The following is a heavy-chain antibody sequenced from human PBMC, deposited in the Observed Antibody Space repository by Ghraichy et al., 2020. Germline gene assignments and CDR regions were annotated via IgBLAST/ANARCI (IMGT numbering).Heavy chain of an antibody. Sequence: ASVKVSCKVSGYTLTELSMHWVRQAPGKGLEWMGGFDPEDGETIYAQKFQGRVTMTEDTSTDTAYMELSSLRSEDTAVYYCATNVLLWFGELYLNNWFDPWGQGTLVTVSS. CDR2: FDPEDGET. V-gene: IGHV1-24*01. CDR1: GYTLTELS. D-gene: IGHD3-10*01. CDR3: ATNVLLWFGELYLNNWFDP. J-gene: IGHJ5*02.